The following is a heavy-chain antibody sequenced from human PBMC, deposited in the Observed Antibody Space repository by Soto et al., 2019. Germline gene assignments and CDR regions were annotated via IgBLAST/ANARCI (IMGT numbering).Heavy chain of an antibody. J-gene: IGHJ4*02. CDR2: IKSKTDGGTT. CDR3: TKEAYYYDSSGYYYVDY. Sequence: PGGSLRLSCAASGFTFSNAWMSWVRQAPGKGLEWVGRIKSKTDGGTTDYAAPVKGRFTISRDDSKDTLYLQMNSLKTEDTAVYYCTKEAYYYDSSGYYYVDYWGQGTLVTVSS. D-gene: IGHD3-22*01. CDR1: GFTFSNAW. V-gene: IGHV3-15*01.